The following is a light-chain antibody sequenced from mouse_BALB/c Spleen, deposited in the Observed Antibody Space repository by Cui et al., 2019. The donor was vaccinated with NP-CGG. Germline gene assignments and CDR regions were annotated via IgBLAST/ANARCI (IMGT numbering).Light chain of an antibody. CDR2: GTN. V-gene: IGLV1*01. CDR3: ALWYSNHWV. J-gene: IGLJ1*01. CDR1: TGAVTTSNY. Sequence: QAVVTHDSALTTSPGETVTLTCRSSTGAVTTSNYATWVQEKPDHLFTGLIGGTNNRAPGVPARFSGSLIGDKAALTITGAQTEDEAIYFCALWYSNHWVFGGGTKLTVL.